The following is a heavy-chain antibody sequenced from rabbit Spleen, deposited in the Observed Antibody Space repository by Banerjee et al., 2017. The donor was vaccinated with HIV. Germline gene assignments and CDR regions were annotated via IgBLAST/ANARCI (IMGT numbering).Heavy chain of an antibody. CDR2: IDTSDGDT. J-gene: IGHJ4*01. D-gene: IGHD7-1*01. V-gene: IGHV1S45*01. CDR1: GFSFSSNW. CDR3: ARDLVTAIGWNFAL. Sequence: QQHLEESGGGLVKPEGTLTLTCTVSGFSFSSNWICWVRQAPGKGLEWIACIDTSDGDTDYANWPKGRFTISKASSTTVTLKMTSLTAADTATYFCARDLVTAIGWNFALWGPGTLVTVS.